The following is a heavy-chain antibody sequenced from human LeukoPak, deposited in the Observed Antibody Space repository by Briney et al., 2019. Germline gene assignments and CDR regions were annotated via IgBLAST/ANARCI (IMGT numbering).Heavy chain of an antibody. CDR3: GLLRYFDWFPRANFDY. CDR2: IIPIFGTA. Sequence: SVKVSCKASGGTFSSYAISWVRQAPGQGLEWMGGIIPIFGTASYAQKFQGRVTITADKSTSTAYMELSSLRSEDTAVYYCGLLRYFDWFPRANFDYWGQGTLVTVSS. J-gene: IGHJ4*02. D-gene: IGHD3-9*01. CDR1: GGTFSSYA. V-gene: IGHV1-69*06.